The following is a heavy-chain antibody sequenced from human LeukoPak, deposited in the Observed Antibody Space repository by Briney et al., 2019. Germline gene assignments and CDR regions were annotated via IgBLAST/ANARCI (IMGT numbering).Heavy chain of an antibody. J-gene: IGHJ4*02. D-gene: IGHD6-19*01. CDR1: GFTFSSYW. V-gene: IGHV3-7*03. CDR3: AKGPQWPPPGLVDY. Sequence: GGSLRLSCAASGFTFSSYWMSWVRQAPGKGLEWVANIKEDGSEKYYVDSMKGRFTISRDNAKNSLYLQMNSLRAEDTALYYCAKGPQWPPPGLVDYWGQGTLVTVSS. CDR2: IKEDGSEK.